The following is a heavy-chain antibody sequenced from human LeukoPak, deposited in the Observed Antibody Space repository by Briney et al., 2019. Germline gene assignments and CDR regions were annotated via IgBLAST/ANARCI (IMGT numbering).Heavy chain of an antibody. Sequence: PGRSLRLSCAASGFSFGSYGMHWVRQAPGKGLEWVAVIWYDGSNKYYADSVKGRFTISRDNSKNTLYLQMNSLRAEDTAVYYCARDGTGSGFDYWGQGTLVTVSS. D-gene: IGHD1-7*01. CDR1: GFSFGSYG. V-gene: IGHV3-33*01. CDR3: ARDGTGSGFDY. J-gene: IGHJ4*02. CDR2: IWYDGSNK.